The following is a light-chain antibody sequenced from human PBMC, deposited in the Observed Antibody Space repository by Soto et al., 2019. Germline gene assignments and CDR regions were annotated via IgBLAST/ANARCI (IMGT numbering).Light chain of an antibody. CDR2: DVS. CDR1: SSDVGGYNH. CDR3: SSYTSSRYV. J-gene: IGLJ1*01. Sequence: QSALTQPASVSGSPGQSITISCTGTSSDVGGYNHVSWYQQHPGKAPKLMIYDVSNRPSGVSNRFSGSKSGNTASLTISGLQAEDEADYYCSSYTSSRYVFGTGTKVTVL. V-gene: IGLV2-14*01.